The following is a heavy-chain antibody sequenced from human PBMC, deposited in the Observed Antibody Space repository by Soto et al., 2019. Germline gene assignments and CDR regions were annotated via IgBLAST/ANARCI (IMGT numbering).Heavy chain of an antibody. CDR2: IIPILGIA. J-gene: IGHJ2*01. D-gene: IGHD2-21*02. V-gene: IGHV1-69*02. CDR3: ARGRACGGDCWVHFDL. Sequence: QVQLVQSGAEVKKPGSSVKVSCKASCGTFSSYHISWVRQAPGQGLEWVGRIIPILGIANYAQKFQGRVTITADKSTSTAYMELSSLRSEDKSVYYGARGRACGGDCWVHFDLWGRGTLVTVSS. CDR1: CGTFSSYH.